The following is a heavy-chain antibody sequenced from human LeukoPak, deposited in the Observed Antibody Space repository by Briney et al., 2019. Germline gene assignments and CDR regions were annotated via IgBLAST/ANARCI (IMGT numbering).Heavy chain of an antibody. V-gene: IGHV3-53*04. CDR1: GFTVSSNY. CDR3: ARLKGTYRHPLDI. D-gene: IGHD1-14*01. Sequence: GGSLRLSCAASGFTVSSNYMSWVRQAPGKGLELVSAIFTGSSTYYADSVKGRFTISRHSSKSTLYLQINSLSADDTAVYYCARLKGTYRHPLDIWGQGTMVTVSS. J-gene: IGHJ3*02. CDR2: IFTGSST.